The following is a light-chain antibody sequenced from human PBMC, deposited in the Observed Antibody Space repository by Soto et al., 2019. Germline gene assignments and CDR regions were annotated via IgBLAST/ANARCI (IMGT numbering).Light chain of an antibody. J-gene: IGKJ3*01. CDR1: QGISNY. V-gene: IGKV1-9*01. Sequence: IQLTQSPSSLSASVGDRVTITCRASQGISNYLVWYQQKLGKAPKLLIYAASTLQSGIPSRFSDSGSGTDFTLTISRLQPEDFATYYCQQLNSYPFTFGPGTKVDIK. CDR3: QQLNSYPFT. CDR2: AAS.